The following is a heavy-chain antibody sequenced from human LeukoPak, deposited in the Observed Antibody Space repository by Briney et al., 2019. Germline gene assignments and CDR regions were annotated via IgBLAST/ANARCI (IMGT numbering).Heavy chain of an antibody. Sequence: GGSLRLSCAASGFTFSSYEMNWVRQAPGKGLEWVANIKQDRSEKYYVDSVKGRFTISRDNSKNTLYLQMNSLRAEDTAVYYCARERIAVAGTFDPWGQRTLVTVSS. V-gene: IGHV3-7*01. D-gene: IGHD6-19*01. CDR1: GFTFSSYE. J-gene: IGHJ5*02. CDR3: ARERIAVAGTFDP. CDR2: IKQDRSEK.